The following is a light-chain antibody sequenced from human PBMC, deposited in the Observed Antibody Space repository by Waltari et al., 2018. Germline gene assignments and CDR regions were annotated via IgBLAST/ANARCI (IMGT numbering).Light chain of an antibody. J-gene: IGKJ2*01. V-gene: IGKV1-5*03. CDR3: QQCHSYS. Sequence: DIQMTQSPSTLSASAGDRVTITCRASQSVRTWLAVYQQKPGKAPKLLFYKASRLESGVPPRFIGRGSWTEFTLTISSLQPDDFATYYCQQCHSYSFGQGTKVEI. CDR2: KAS. CDR1: QSVRTW.